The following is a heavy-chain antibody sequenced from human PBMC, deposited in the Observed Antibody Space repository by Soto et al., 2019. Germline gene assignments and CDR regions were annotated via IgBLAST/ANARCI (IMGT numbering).Heavy chain of an antibody. J-gene: IGHJ4*02. CDR3: ARALLLQRHIVVMTALSA. Sequence: ASVKVSCKASGGTFSSYAISWVRQAPGQGLEWMGGIIPIFGTANYAQKFQGRVTITADESTSTAYMELSSLRSEDTAVYYCARALLLQRHIVVMTALSAWGQGTLVTVSS. V-gene: IGHV1-69*13. CDR1: GGTFSSYA. CDR2: IIPIFGTA. D-gene: IGHD2-21*02.